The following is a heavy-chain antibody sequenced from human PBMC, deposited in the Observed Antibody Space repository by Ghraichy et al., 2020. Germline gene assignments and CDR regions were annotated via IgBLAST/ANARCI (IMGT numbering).Heavy chain of an antibody. CDR1: GFTFSSYW. Sequence: GESLNISCAASGFTFSSYWMSWVRQAPGKGLEWVANIKQDGSEKYYVDSVKGRFTISRDNAKNSLYLQMNSLRAEDTAVYYCAGDYNMVYSSSWYPPNYYGMDVWGQGTTVTVSS. D-gene: IGHD6-13*01. CDR2: IKQDGSEK. J-gene: IGHJ6*02. CDR3: AGDYNMVYSSSWYPPNYYGMDV. V-gene: IGHV3-7*01.